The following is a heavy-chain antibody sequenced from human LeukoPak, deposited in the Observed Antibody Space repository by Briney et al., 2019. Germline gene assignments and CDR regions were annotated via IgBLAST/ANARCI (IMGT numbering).Heavy chain of an antibody. CDR1: GFTYSDYY. V-gene: IGHV3-11*01. Sequence: GGSLRLSCAASGFTYSDYYVSWIRQAPGKGLEWVSYISSSGSTIYYADSVKGRFTISRDNAKNSLYLQMNSLRAEDTAVYYCARGVAGRYCSSTSCYTEYYYYYMDVWGKGTTVTVSS. CDR2: ISSSGSTI. D-gene: IGHD2-2*02. J-gene: IGHJ6*03. CDR3: ARGVAGRYCSSTSCYTEYYYYYMDV.